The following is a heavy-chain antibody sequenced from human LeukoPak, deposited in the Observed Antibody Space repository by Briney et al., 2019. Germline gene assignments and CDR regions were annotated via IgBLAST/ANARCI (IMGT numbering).Heavy chain of an antibody. CDR1: GYSISSGYY. Sequence: SETLSLTCTVSGYSISSGYYWGWIRQPPGKGLEWIGSIYHSGSTYYNPSLKSRVTISVDTSKNQFSLKLSSVTAADTAVYYCARVSSYYYDSSGYWDGAFDIWGQGTMVTVSS. J-gene: IGHJ3*02. CDR3: ARVSSYYYDSSGYWDGAFDI. V-gene: IGHV4-38-2*02. CDR2: IYHSGST. D-gene: IGHD3-22*01.